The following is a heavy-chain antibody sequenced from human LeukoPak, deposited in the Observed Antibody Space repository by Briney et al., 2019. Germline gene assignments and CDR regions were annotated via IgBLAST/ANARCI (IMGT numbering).Heavy chain of an antibody. CDR3: AKDRDYDFWSGYLDY. CDR2: ISYDGSNK. D-gene: IGHD3-3*01. J-gene: IGHJ4*02. Sequence: GGSLRLSCAASGFTFSSSAMSWVRQAPGKGLEWVAVISYDGSNKYYADSVKGRFTISRDNSKNTLYLQMNSLRAEDTAVYYCAKDRDYDFWSGYLDYWGQGTLVTVSS. V-gene: IGHV3-30*18. CDR1: GFTFSSSA.